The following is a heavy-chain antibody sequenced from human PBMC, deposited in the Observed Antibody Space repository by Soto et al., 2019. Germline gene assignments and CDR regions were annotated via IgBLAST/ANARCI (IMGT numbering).Heavy chain of an antibody. D-gene: IGHD3-3*01. J-gene: IGHJ5*02. V-gene: IGHV5-10-1*01. CDR3: ARRTIFGVVTNNWFDP. CDR2: IDPSDSYT. CDR1: GYSFTRYW. Sequence: GESLTISCTCSGYSFTRYWISWVRQMPGKGLEWMGRIDPSDSYTNYSPSFQGHVTISADKSISTAYLQWSSLKASDTAMYYCARRTIFGVVTNNWFDPWGQGTLVTVSS.